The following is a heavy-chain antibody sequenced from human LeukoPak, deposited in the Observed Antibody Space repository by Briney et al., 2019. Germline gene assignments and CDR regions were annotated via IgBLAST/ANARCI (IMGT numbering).Heavy chain of an antibody. CDR1: GGSFSGYY. Sequence: PSETLSLTCAVYGGSFSGYYWSWIRQPPGKGLEWIGEINHSGSTNYNPSLKSRGTISVDTSKNQFSLKLSSVTAADTAVYYCARGLRYYDILTGYYTYYFDYWGQGTLVTVSS. V-gene: IGHV4-34*01. CDR2: INHSGST. D-gene: IGHD3-9*01. CDR3: ARGLRYYDILTGYYTYYFDY. J-gene: IGHJ4*02.